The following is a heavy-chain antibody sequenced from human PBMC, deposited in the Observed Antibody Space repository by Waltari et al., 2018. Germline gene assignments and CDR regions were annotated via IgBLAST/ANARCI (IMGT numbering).Heavy chain of an antibody. D-gene: IGHD6-19*01. V-gene: IGHV3-21*02. CDR2: IGSSSSFM. CDR1: GFKFSDYA. Sequence: EVQLVESGGGLVKPGGSLRLSCAASGFKFSDYAMIWGRQAPGKGLEWVSSIGSSSSFMDYADSVRGRFTVSRDNAKNTLYLQMDTLRAEDTAVYYCAREGAEQWVVEDYGMDVWGQGTTVTVS. CDR3: AREGAEQWVVEDYGMDV. J-gene: IGHJ6*02.